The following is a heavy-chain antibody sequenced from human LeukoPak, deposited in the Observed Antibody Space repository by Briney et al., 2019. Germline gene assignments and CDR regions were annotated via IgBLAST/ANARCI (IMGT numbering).Heavy chain of an antibody. Sequence: PSETLSLTCTVSGGSISSSSYYWGWIRQPPGKGLEWIGSIYYSGSTYYNPSLKSRVTISVDTSKNQFSLKLSSVTAADTAVYYCARRPTYCSGGSCYSRWAAFDIWGQGTMVTVSS. CDR2: IYYSGST. CDR3: ARRPTYCSGGSCYSRWAAFDI. CDR1: GGSISSSSYY. V-gene: IGHV4-39*01. J-gene: IGHJ3*02. D-gene: IGHD2-15*01.